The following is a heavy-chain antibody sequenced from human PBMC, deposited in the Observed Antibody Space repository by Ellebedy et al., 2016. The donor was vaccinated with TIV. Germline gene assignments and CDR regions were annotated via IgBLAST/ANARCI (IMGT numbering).Heavy chain of an antibody. D-gene: IGHD4-23*01. V-gene: IGHV3-30*14. J-gene: IGHJ4*02. CDR3: ARDAAGNGGKLDY. Sequence: PGGSLRLSCVASGLTFSNYDMHWVRQGPGKGLEWLTAISDDGIDEYYADSVKGRFTISRDSSKNTLYLQMNSLRAEDTAVYYCARDAAGNGGKLDYWGQGALVTVSS. CDR2: ISDDGIDE. CDR1: GLTFSNYD.